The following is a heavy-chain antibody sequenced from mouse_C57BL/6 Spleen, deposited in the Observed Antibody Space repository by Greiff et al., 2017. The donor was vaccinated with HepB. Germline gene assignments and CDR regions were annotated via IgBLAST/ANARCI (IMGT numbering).Heavy chain of an antibody. Sequence: EVQRVESGGGLVKPGGSLKLSCAASGFTFSSYAMSWVRQTPEKRLEWVATISDGGSYTYYPDNVKGRFTISRDNAKNNLYLQMSHLKSEDTAMYYCARVPYYGSSSHYFDYWGQGTTLTVSS. V-gene: IGHV5-4*01. CDR3: ARVPYYGSSSHYFDY. CDR2: ISDGGSYT. D-gene: IGHD1-1*01. J-gene: IGHJ2*01. CDR1: GFTFSSYA.